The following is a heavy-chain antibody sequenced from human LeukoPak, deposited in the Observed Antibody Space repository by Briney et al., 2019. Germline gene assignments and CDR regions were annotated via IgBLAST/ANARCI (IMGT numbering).Heavy chain of an antibody. CDR3: AREFGSEYYFDY. J-gene: IGHJ4*02. CDR2: INHSGST. Sequence: SETLSLTCAFYGGSFSGYYWSWIRQSPGKGLEWIGEINHSGSTNYNPSLKSRVTISVDKSKNQFSLKLSSVTAADTAVYYCAREFGSEYYFDYWGQGTLVTVSS. D-gene: IGHD3-16*01. V-gene: IGHV4-34*01. CDR1: GGSFSGYY.